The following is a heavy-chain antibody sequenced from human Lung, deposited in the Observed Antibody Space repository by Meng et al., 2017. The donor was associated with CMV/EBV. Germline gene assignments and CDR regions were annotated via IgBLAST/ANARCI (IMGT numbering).Heavy chain of an antibody. CDR2: IYHSGST. CDR3: ARVGAYCGGDCYHPR. CDR1: GGSRSSRNW. D-gene: IGHD2-21*02. V-gene: IGHV4-4*02. Sequence: VRLQEAGPGLVKPSGTLSLTCAVSGGSRSSRNWWRWVRQPPGKGLEWIGEIYHSGSTNYNPSLKSRVTISVDESKNQFSLRLSSVTAADTAVYYCARVGAYCGGDCYHPRWGQGTLVTVSS. J-gene: IGHJ4*02.